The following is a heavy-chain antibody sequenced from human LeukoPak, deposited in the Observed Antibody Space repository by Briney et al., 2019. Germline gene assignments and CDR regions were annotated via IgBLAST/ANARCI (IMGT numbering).Heavy chain of an antibody. CDR1: GVSISSSSYY. V-gene: IGHV4-39*07. CDR2: INHSGAT. D-gene: IGHD6-19*01. CDR3: ARGPRDTSGWWGWFDT. J-gene: IGHJ5*02. Sequence: PSETLSLTCTVSGVSISSSSYYWGWIRQPPGKGLEWIGEINHSGATNYNPSLKSRVTISVDPSKNQFSLKLTSVTAADTSVYYCARGPRDTSGWWGWFDTWGQGNLVSVSS.